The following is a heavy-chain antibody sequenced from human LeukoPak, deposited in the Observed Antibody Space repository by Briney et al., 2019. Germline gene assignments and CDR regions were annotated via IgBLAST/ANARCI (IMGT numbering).Heavy chain of an antibody. V-gene: IGHV3-74*01. D-gene: IGHD3-22*01. J-gene: IGHJ5*02. CDR2: INSDGINT. CDR1: GFTFSHYW. CDR3: ARDLGQYYDTSDNWFDP. Sequence: GGSLRLSCVAYGFTFSHYWMTWVRQAPGKGLVWVSRINSDGINTSYADSVKGRFTISRDNAKNTLNLQMNSLRAEDTAVYYCARDLGQYYDTSDNWFDPWGQGTLVTVSS.